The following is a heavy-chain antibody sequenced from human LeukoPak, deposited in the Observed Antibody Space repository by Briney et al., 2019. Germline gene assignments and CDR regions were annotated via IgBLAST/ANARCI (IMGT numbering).Heavy chain of an antibody. V-gene: IGHV4-4*02. CDR1: GGSISSSNW. CDR2: IYHSGST. CDR3: ARPSLYDSSGYAFDI. Sequence: NPSGTLSLTCAVSGGSISSSNWWSWVRQPPGKGLEWIGEIYHSGSTYYNPSLKSRVTISVDTSKNQFSLKLSSVTAADTAVYYCARPSLYDSSGYAFDIWGQGTMVTVSS. J-gene: IGHJ3*02. D-gene: IGHD3-22*01.